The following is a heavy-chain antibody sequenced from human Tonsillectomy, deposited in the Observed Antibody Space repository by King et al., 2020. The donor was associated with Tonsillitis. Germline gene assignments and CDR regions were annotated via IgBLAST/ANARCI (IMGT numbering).Heavy chain of an antibody. CDR1: GGSISSGIYS. V-gene: IGHV4-30-2*01. Sequence: QLQESGAGLVTPSQTLSLTCTISGGSISSGIYSWTWIRQPPGKGLEWIGYIYNSGNTYYNPSLKSRVTISRDTSKNQFSLKLSSVTAADTAFYYCASRPTTLFWFDPWGQGTLVTVSS. CDR3: ASRPTTLFWFDP. CDR2: IYNSGNT. J-gene: IGHJ5*02. D-gene: IGHD4-11*01.